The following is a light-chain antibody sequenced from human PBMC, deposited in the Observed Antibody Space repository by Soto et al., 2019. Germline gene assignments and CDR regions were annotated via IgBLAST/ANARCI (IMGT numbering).Light chain of an antibody. Sequence: QSALTQPASVSGSPGQSITISCTGTNSDVGGYDYVSWYQQHPGKAPKLMIYDVTNRPSGVSNRFSGSKSGNTASLTISGLQAEDEADYYCSSYTSSGTVVFGGGTKVTVL. J-gene: IGLJ2*01. CDR3: SSYTSSGTVV. CDR1: NSDVGGYDY. CDR2: DVT. V-gene: IGLV2-14*01.